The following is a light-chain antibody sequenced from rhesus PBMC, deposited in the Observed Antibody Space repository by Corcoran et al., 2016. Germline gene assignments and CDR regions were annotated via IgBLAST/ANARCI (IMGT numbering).Light chain of an antibody. J-gene: IGKJ3*01. Sequence: DIQMTQSPSSLSASVGDTVTITCRASQSISSWLAWYQQKPGKAPKLLIYKASSLPSGVPSRFSGSGSGTDFTLTISSLQSEDFATYYCQQYSSRPLTFGPGTKLDIK. CDR1: QSISSW. CDR3: QQYSSRPLT. CDR2: KAS. V-gene: IGKV1-22*01.